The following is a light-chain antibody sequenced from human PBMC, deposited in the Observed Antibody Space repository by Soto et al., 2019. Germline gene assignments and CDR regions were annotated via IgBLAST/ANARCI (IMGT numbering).Light chain of an antibody. J-gene: IGKJ2*01. Sequence: DIQWTQSPSSLSAALGDAVTITFRASQYINNYLNWYQQKPGKAPEFLIYAASSLQSGVPSRFSGSGSGTEFTLTITSLHPEDFATYYCQQSFSIPYTFGRGTKVDIK. CDR1: QYINNY. CDR3: QQSFSIPYT. CDR2: AAS. V-gene: IGKV1-39*01.